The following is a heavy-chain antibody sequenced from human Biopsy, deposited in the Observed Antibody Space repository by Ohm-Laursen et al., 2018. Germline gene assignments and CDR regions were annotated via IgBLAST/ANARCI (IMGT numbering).Heavy chain of an antibody. Sequence: SVKVSCNSPGGTFSNYGVNWVRQAPGQGLEWLGGNIPILGTGNYAQKFQDRVTVAADTSTSTATMELRSLRSGDTAVYYCATKLTGYFHHWGQGTLVIVSS. J-gene: IGHJ1*01. V-gene: IGHV1-69*06. CDR1: GGTFSNYG. CDR3: ATKLTGYFHH. CDR2: NIPILGTG. D-gene: IGHD3-9*01.